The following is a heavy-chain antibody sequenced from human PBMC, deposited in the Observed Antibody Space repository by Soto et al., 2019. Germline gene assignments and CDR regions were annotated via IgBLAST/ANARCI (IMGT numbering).Heavy chain of an antibody. V-gene: IGHV4-59*08. J-gene: IGHJ5*02. D-gene: IGHD2-8*01. CDR1: GGTISSWY. Sequence: SETLSLTCTVSGGTISSWYWSWIRQPPGKGLEWIGYIYYSGSTNCNPSLKSRVTISVDTSKNQFSLKLSSVTAADTAVYYCASLPLMVYATSGWFDPWGQGTLVTVSS. CDR2: IYYSGST. CDR3: ASLPLMVYATSGWFDP.